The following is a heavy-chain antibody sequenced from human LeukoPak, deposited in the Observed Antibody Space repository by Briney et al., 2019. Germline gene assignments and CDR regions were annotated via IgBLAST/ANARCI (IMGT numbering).Heavy chain of an antibody. V-gene: IGHV4-4*07. CDR2: IHSSGST. CDR3: ARGPRFYYIDV. Sequence: SETLSLTCTVSDGSITTYYWGCFRQPAGKGLEWIGRIHSSGSTNYNPSLKSRVTMSLDTSKNQFSLKLSSVTAADTAVYYCARGPRFYYIDVWGKGTTVTVSS. CDR1: DGSITTYY. J-gene: IGHJ6*03. D-gene: IGHD3-3*01.